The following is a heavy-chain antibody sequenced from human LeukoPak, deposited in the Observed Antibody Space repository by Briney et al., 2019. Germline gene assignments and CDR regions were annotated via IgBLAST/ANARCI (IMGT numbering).Heavy chain of an antibody. V-gene: IGHV4-59*08. CDR3: ALQGTLYSSGLFDY. D-gene: IGHD6-19*01. Sequence: SETLSLTCTVSGGSISSYYWSWIRQPPGKGLEWIGYIYYSGSTNYNPSLKSRVTISVDTSMNQFSLKLSSVTAADTAVNYCALQGTLYSSGLFDYWGQGTLVTVSS. CDR1: GGSISSYY. J-gene: IGHJ4*02. CDR2: IYYSGST.